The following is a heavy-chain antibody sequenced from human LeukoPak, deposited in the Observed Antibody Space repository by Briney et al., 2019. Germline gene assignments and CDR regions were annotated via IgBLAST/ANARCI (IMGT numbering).Heavy chain of an antibody. V-gene: IGHV3-23*01. CDR3: AKGQELDDGVFDS. J-gene: IGHJ4*02. D-gene: IGHD1-1*01. CDR1: GFTFSSLA. CDR2: IRSNGDTT. Sequence: PGGSLRLSCTASGFTFSSLAMTWVRQAPGKELEWVSTIRSNGDTTYNADSVKGRFTISRDNSKNTLYLELNSLRVEDTATFYCAKGQELDDGVFDSWGQGTMVTVSS.